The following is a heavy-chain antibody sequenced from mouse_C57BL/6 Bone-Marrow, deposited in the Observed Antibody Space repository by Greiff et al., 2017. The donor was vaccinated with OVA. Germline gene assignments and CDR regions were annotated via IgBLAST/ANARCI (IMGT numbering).Heavy chain of an antibody. CDR1: GYTFTSYG. J-gene: IGHJ2*01. Sequence: VKLMESGAELARPGASVKLSCKASGYTFTSYGISWVKQRTGQGLEWIGEIYPRSGNTYYNEKFKGKATLTADKSSSTAYMELRSLTSEDSAVYFCARGVLLRPKGGYYFDYWGQGTTLSVSS. D-gene: IGHD1-1*01. V-gene: IGHV1-81*01. CDR3: ARGVLLRPKGGYYFDY. CDR2: IYPRSGNT.